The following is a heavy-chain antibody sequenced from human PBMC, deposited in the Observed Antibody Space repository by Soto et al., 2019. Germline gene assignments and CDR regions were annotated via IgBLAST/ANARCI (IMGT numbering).Heavy chain of an antibody. V-gene: IGHV3-74*01. CDR3: ARGPTGWYGYDY. Sequence: EVQLVESGGGLVQPGGSLRLSCAASGFTFSSSWMHWVRQAPGKGLVWVSRINSGASTTNYADSVKGRFTISRDNAKNTLYLQMDSLTAEDTAVYYCARGPTGWYGYDYWGQGTWSPSPQ. CDR2: INSGASTT. J-gene: IGHJ4*02. D-gene: IGHD6-19*01. CDR1: GFTFSSSW.